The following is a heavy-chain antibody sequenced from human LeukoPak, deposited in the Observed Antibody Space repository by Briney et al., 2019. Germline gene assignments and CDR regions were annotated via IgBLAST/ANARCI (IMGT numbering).Heavy chain of an antibody. Sequence: GGSLRLSCAASGFTFSSYAMSWVRQAPGKGLGWVSAISGGGGSTYYADSVKGRFTISRDNSKNTLYLQMNSLRAEDTAVYYCAKAPGKGYGDYSSASFDYWGQGTLVTVSS. CDR2: ISGGGGST. J-gene: IGHJ4*02. V-gene: IGHV3-23*01. CDR1: GFTFSSYA. CDR3: AKAPGKGYGDYSSASFDY. D-gene: IGHD4-17*01.